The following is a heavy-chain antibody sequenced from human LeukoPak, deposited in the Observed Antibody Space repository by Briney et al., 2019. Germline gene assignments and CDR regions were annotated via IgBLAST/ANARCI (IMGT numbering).Heavy chain of an antibody. CDR3: ASSRSSSGWSLIDY. Sequence: SQTLSLTCTVSAGSINSYYCSSIRQPPGKGLELVGYIYYSGSTNYKPSLKRRVTISVDTSKNQFSLKVSSVTAADTAVYYCASSRSSSGWSLIDYWGQGALVTVSS. D-gene: IGHD6-19*01. J-gene: IGHJ4*02. CDR2: IYYSGST. CDR1: AGSINSYY. V-gene: IGHV4-59*01.